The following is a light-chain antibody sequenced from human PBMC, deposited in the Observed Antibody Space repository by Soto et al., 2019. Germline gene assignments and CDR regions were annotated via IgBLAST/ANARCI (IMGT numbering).Light chain of an antibody. V-gene: IGLV1-51*01. CDR1: SSNIGNNY. CDR3: AAWDTSLSVEV. CDR2: DND. J-gene: IGLJ2*01. Sequence: QPVLTQPPSVSAPPGQKVTISCSGGSSNIGNNYVSWYQHLPTTAPKLLIYDNDKRPSGIPDRFSGSKSGTSATLGITGLQTGDEAIYYCAAWDTSLSVEVFGGGTKVTVL.